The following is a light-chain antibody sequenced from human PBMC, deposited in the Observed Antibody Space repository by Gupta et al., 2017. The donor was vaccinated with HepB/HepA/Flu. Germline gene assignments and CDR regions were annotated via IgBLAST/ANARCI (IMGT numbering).Light chain of an antibody. V-gene: IGKV1-12*01. CDR2: GAS. Sequence: IQMTQSPSSVSASVGDRATITCRASQDINSWLAWYQQSPVKAPKILIHGASILQSGVPSRFSGSGSVTSFTLTMFILRPEDFGTYYFHQSKSFPLSFGGGTRVEIK. J-gene: IGKJ4*01. CDR3: HQSKSFPLS. CDR1: QDINSW.